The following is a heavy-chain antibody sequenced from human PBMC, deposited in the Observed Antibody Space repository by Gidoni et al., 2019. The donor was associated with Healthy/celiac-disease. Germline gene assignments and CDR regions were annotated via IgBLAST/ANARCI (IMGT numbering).Heavy chain of an antibody. V-gene: IGHV3-30-3*01. CDR2: ISYDGSNK. Sequence: QVQLVESGGGVVQPGRSLRLSCAASGFTFSSYAMHWVRQAPGKGLEWVAVISYDGSNKYYADSVKGRFTISRDNSKNTLYLQMNSLRAEDTAVYYCARGYSRGTYFDYWGQGTLVTVSS. D-gene: IGHD6-13*01. CDR1: GFTFSSYA. J-gene: IGHJ4*02. CDR3: ARGYSRGTYFDY.